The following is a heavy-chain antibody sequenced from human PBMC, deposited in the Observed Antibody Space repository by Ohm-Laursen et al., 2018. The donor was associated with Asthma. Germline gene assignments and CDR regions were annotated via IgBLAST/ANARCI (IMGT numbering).Heavy chain of an antibody. CDR1: GLTFSSYW. J-gene: IGHJ4*02. D-gene: IGHD3-10*01. Sequence: SLRLSCTASGLTFSSYWMTWVRQAPGKGPEWVAHIKEDGSEESYLASVKGRFTISRDNAKNSLYLQMNSLRAEDTAVYYCASGIWSTELYWGQGTLVTVSS. CDR2: IKEDGSEE. V-gene: IGHV3-7*02. CDR3: ASGIWSTELY.